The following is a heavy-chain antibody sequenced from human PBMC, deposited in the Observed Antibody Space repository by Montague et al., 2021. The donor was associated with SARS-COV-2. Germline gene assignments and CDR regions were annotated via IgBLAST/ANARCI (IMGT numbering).Heavy chain of an antibody. CDR3: ASHFVLQQLAT. CDR1: VGSFSGYY. V-gene: IGHV4-34*01. J-gene: IGHJ5*02. D-gene: IGHD6-13*01. Sequence: SETLSLTCAVYVGSFSGYYWSWIRQPPGKGLEWIGEINHSGSTNYNPSLRSRITILVDTSKNQFSLKLSSVTAADTAMYYCASHFVLQQLATWGQGTLVSVSS. CDR2: INHSGST.